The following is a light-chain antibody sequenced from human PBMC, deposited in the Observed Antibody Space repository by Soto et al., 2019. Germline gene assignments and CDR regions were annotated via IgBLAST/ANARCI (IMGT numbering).Light chain of an antibody. CDR3: QSYDSSLRGSV. J-gene: IGLJ3*02. CDR2: GNN. Sequence: QSVLTRPPSVSGAPGQRVTISCSGSSSNIGAPYDVHWYQQLPGAAPKLLIYGNNNRPSAVPDRFSGSKSGTSASLAIAGLQAEDEADYYCQSYDSSLRGSVFGGGTKVTVL. CDR1: SSNIGAPYD. V-gene: IGLV1-40*01.